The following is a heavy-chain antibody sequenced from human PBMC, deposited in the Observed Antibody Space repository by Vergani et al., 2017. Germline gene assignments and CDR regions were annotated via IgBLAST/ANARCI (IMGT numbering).Heavy chain of an antibody. J-gene: IGHJ6*03. V-gene: IGHV3-21*01. CDR3: ARDRRYDFWSGYYNPYYYYYYMDV. Sequence: VQLVESGGGVVQPGRSLRLSCAASGFTFSSYSMNWVRQAPGKGLEWVSSISSSSSYIYYADSVKGRFTISRDNAKNSLYLQMNSLRAEDTAVYYCARDRRYDFWSGYYNPYYYYYYMDVWGKGP. CDR1: GFTFSSYS. D-gene: IGHD3-3*01. CDR2: ISSSSSYI.